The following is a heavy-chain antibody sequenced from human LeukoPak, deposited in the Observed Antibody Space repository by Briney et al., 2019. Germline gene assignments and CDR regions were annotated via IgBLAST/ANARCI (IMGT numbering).Heavy chain of an antibody. J-gene: IGHJ4*02. V-gene: IGHV1-69*04. CDR2: IIPILGIA. CDR3: ASESNYDSSVGAFDY. D-gene: IGHD3-22*01. CDR1: GGTFSSYA. Sequence: SVKVSCKASGGTFSSYAISWVRQAPGQGLEWMGRIIPILGIANYAQKFQGRVTITADKSTSTAYMELSSLRSEDTAVYYCASESNYDSSVGAFDYWGQGTLVTVSS.